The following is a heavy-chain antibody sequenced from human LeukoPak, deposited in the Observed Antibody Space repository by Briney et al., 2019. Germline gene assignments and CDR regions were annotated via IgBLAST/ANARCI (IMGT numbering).Heavy chain of an antibody. CDR2: MSPYSGNS. D-gene: IGHD3-10*01. CDR1: GCTFTNYD. J-gene: IGHJ4*02. V-gene: IGHV1-8*01. CDR3: ARGRLVRGDYLGH. Sequence: ASVKVPCKASGCTFTNYDINWVRQATGQGLEWVGWMSPYSGNSGSAHKFQGRVTMTRNTSISTAYLELSGLTSEDSAVYYCARGRLVRGDYLGHWGQGALVTVSS.